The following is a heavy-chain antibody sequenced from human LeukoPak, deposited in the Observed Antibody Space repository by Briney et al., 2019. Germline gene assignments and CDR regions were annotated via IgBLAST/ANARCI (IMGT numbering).Heavy chain of an antibody. V-gene: IGHV3-7*02. CDR3: ARARISNYDYVWGSYRYDY. Sequence: GGSLRLSCAASGFTFSSYWMSWVRQAPGKGLGWVANIKQDGSEKYYVDSVKGRFTISRDNAKNSLYLQMNSLRAEDTAVYYCARARISNYDYVWGSYRYDYWGQGTLVTVSS. D-gene: IGHD3-16*02. J-gene: IGHJ4*02. CDR1: GFTFSSYW. CDR2: IKQDGSEK.